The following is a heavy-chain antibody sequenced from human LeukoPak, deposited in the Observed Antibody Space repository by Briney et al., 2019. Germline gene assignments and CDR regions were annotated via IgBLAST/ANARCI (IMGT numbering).Heavy chain of an antibody. J-gene: IGHJ4*02. CDR2: INQDGSEK. CDR1: GFTFSTYW. V-gene: IGHV3-7*01. D-gene: IGHD2-2*01. Sequence: GGSLRLSCAASGFTFSTYWMTWVRQAPGKGLEWVATINQDGSEKYYMDSVKGRFTISRDNAKNSLYLQMSSLRAEDTAVYYCVSDIVVIPTTIRDYWGQGTLVTVSS. CDR3: VSDIVVIPTTIRDY.